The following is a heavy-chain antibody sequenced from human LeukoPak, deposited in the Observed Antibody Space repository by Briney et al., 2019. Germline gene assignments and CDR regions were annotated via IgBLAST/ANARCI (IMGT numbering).Heavy chain of an antibody. J-gene: IGHJ4*02. CDR3: VKDLRSDFMGVLSRYLSY. CDR1: GLTLSSFA. V-gene: IGHV3-64D*09. Sequence: GGSLRLSCSASGLTLSSFAMHWVRQAPGKGLEYVAAISRNGGSTYYADSVKGRFTISRDNSKSTLYLQMSSLRAEDTAVYLCVKDLRSDFMGVLSRYLSYWGQGTLVTVSS. CDR2: ISRNGGST. D-gene: IGHD2/OR15-2a*01.